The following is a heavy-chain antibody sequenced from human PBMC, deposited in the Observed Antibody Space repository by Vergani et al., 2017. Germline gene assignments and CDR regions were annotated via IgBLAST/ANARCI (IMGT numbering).Heavy chain of an antibody. CDR2: ISYDGSNK. CDR3: AKDRRLGTNYMDV. CDR1: GYTFSSYC. D-gene: IGHD7-27*01. Sequence: QVQLVESGGGVVQPGRSLRLSCAASGYTFSSYCMHWVRQAPGKGLEWVAVISYDGSNKYYAESVKGRFTISRDNSKNTLYLQMNSLRAEDTAVYYCAKDRRLGTNYMDVWGKGTTVTVSS. V-gene: IGHV3-30*18. J-gene: IGHJ6*03.